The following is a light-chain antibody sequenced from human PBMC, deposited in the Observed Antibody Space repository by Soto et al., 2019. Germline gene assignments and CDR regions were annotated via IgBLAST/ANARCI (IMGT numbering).Light chain of an antibody. V-gene: IGKV1-5*03. CDR1: QTISSW. J-gene: IGKJ1*01. Sequence: DIQMTQSPSTLSGSVGDRVTITCRASQTISSWLAWYQQKAGKAPKLLIYKASALESGVPSRFSGSGSGTEFTLTISSLEPEDFATYYCQHYNTYPWTVGQGTKVDIK. CDR2: KAS. CDR3: QHYNTYPWT.